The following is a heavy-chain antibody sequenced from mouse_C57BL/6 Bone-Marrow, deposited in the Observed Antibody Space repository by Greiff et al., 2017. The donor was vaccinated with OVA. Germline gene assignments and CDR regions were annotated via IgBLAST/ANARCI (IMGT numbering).Heavy chain of an antibody. J-gene: IGHJ2*01. D-gene: IGHD1-1*01. V-gene: IGHV1-19*01. CDR3: ARPYYGSNFYFDY. Sequence: VQLKQSGPVLVKPGASVKMSCKASGYTFTDYYMNWVKQSHGKSLEWIGVINPYNGGTSYNQKFKGKATLTVDKSSSTAYMELNSLTSEDSAVYYCARPYYGSNFYFDYWGQGTTLTVSS. CDR2: INPYNGGT. CDR1: GYTFTDYY.